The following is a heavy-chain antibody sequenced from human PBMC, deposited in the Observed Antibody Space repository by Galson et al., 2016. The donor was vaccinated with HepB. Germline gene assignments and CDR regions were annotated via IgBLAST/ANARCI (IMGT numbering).Heavy chain of an antibody. J-gene: IGHJ4*02. V-gene: IGHV3-23*01. CDR3: AKEADGIGVMPLDH. Sequence: SLRLSCAASGFSFSNYSMTWVRQAPGKGLEWVSSITANGDSTFYRDSVKGRFAISRDNSKNTLYLQVDGLRAEDTAVYYCAKEADGIGVMPLDHWGQGTLLTVSS. D-gene: IGHD3-10*01. CDR2: ITANGDST. CDR1: GFSFSNYS.